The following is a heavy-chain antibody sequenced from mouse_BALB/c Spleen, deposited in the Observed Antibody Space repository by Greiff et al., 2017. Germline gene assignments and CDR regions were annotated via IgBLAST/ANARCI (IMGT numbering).Heavy chain of an antibody. J-gene: IGHJ4*01. Sequence: VQLQQSGTVLARPGASVKMSCKASGYSFTSYWMHWVKQRPGQGLEWIGDIYPGNSDTSYNQKFKGKAKLTAVTSASTAYMELSSLTNEDSAVYYCTKGWDDYDVLYAMDYWGQGTSVTVSS. CDR2: IYPGNSDT. CDR3: TKGWDDYDVLYAMDY. D-gene: IGHD2-4*01. CDR1: GYSFTSYW. V-gene: IGHV1-5*01.